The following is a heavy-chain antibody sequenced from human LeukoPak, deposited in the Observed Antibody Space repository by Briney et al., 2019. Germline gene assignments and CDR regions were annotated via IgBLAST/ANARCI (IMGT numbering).Heavy chain of an antibody. J-gene: IGHJ4*02. CDR2: IYYSGNT. CDR1: GGSITSNY. Sequence: SETLSLTCTVPGGSITSNYWSWIRQPPGKGLEWIGYIYYSGNTNYNPSLESRVTISLDTSKNQFSLKLSSVTAADTAVYYCARGRYFDYWGQGTLVTLSS. V-gene: IGHV4-59*01. CDR3: ARGRYFDY.